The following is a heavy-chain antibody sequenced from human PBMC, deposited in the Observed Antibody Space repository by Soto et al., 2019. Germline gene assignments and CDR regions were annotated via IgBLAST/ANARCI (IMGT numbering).Heavy chain of an antibody. CDR2: ISYDGSNK. CDR3: AKDEDVLMVNGCFDY. D-gene: IGHD2-8*01. J-gene: IGHJ4*02. CDR1: GFTFSSYG. V-gene: IGHV3-30*18. Sequence: GGSLRLSCAASGFTFSSYGMHWVRQAPGKGLEWVAVISYDGSNKYYADSVKGRFTISRDNSKNTLYLQMNSLRAEDTAVYYCAKDEDVLMVNGCFDYWGQGTLVTVS.